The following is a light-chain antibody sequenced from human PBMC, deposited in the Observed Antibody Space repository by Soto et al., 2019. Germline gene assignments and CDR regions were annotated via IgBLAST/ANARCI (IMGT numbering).Light chain of an antibody. CDR1: RGISRW. CDR3: QQTSSFPLYT. Sequence: DIQMIQSPSSVSASVVDRVTTTCRASRGISRWLAWYQQKPGKAPNLLISAASSLQSGVPSRFSGSGSGTDFTLTISGLQPEDFATYYCQQTSSFPLYTFGQGTKVQIK. J-gene: IGKJ2*01. CDR2: AAS. V-gene: IGKV1-12*01.